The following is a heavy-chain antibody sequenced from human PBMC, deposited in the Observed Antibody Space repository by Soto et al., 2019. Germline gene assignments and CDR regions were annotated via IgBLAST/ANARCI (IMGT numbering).Heavy chain of an antibody. D-gene: IGHD3-10*01. Sequence: GGSLRLSCAASGFTFSNAWMSWVRQAPGKGLEWVGRIKSKTDGGTTDYAAPVKGRFTISRDDSKNTLYLQMNSLKTEDTAVYYCTTRPTYYYGSGSYYTLGYYYYGMDVWGQGTTVTVSS. J-gene: IGHJ6*02. CDR3: TTRPTYYYGSGSYYTLGYYYYGMDV. CDR2: IKSKTDGGTT. CDR1: GFTFSNAW. V-gene: IGHV3-15*01.